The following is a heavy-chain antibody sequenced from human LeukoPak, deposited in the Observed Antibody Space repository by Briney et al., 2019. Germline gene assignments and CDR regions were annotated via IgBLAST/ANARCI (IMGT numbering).Heavy chain of an antibody. D-gene: IGHD3-10*01. CDR1: GYTFTSYG. V-gene: IGHV1-18*01. CDR3: ARERGGNYYGSGSYPTPFDP. CDR2: ISAYNGNT. Sequence: GASVKVSCTASGYTFTSYGISWVRQAPGQGLEWMGWISAYNGNTNYAQKLQGRVTMTTDTSTSTAYMELRSPRSDATAVYYCARERGGNYYGSGSYPTPFDPWGQGTLVTVSS. J-gene: IGHJ5*02.